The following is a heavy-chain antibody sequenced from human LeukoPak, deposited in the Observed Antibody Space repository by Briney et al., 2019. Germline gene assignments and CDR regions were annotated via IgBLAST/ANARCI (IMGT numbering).Heavy chain of an antibody. CDR3: ARDPIGFGAFDI. D-gene: IGHD3-10*01. CDR1: GGTFSSYA. V-gene: IGHV1-69*01. Sequence: ASVKVSCKASGGTFSSYAISWVRQAPGQGLEWMGGIIPIFGTANYAQKFQGRVTITADESTSTAYMELSSLRSEDTAVYYCARDPIGFGAFDIWGQGTMVTVSS. J-gene: IGHJ3*02. CDR2: IIPIFGTA.